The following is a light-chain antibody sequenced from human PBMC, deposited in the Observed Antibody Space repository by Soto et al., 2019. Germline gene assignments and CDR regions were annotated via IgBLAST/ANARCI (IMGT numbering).Light chain of an antibody. V-gene: IGKV4-1*01. CDR3: QHANRYPPYT. CDR2: WAS. CDR1: RTLFYPSNNKTY. J-gene: IGKJ2*01. Sequence: DIVMTQSPDSLAVSLGERATINCKSNRTLFYPSNNKTYLAWYQQKAGQPPKLLIYWASMRESGVPDRFSGSGSGTDFTLTISSLQAEDVAIFYCQHANRYPPYTFGQGTKLDIK.